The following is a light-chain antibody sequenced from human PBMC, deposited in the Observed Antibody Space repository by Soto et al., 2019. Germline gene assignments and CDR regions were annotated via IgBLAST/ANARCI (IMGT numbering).Light chain of an antibody. J-gene: IGKJ1*01. Sequence: DIQMTQSPSTLSASVGDRVTITCRASQDTNRWLAWYQQKPGKAPKILIYNADTLESGVPSRFSGSGYGTEFILTISSLQPDDFATYYCHQFRLYWGFGQGTKV. CDR3: HQFRLYWG. CDR2: NAD. V-gene: IGKV1-5*01. CDR1: QDTNRW.